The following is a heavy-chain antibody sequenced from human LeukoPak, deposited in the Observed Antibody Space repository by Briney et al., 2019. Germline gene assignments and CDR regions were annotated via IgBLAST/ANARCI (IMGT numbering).Heavy chain of an antibody. V-gene: IGHV4-39*07. D-gene: IGHD3-16*02. J-gene: IGHJ4*02. Sequence: PSETLSLTCTVSGGSISSSSYYWGWIRQPPGKGLEWIGSIYYSGSTYYNPSLKSRVTISVDTSKNQFSLKLSSVTAADTAVYYCARGGGGYPHPPLQYWGQGTLVTVSS. CDR2: IYYSGST. CDR1: GGSISSSSYY. CDR3: ARGGGGYPHPPLQY.